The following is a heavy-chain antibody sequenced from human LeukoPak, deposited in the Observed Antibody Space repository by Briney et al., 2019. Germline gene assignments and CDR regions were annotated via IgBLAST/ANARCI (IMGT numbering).Heavy chain of an antibody. CDR1: GGSISSHY. V-gene: IGHV4-59*08. CDR3: ARRYRTGVFDY. CDR2: INYSGST. Sequence: SETLSLTCTVSGGSISSHYWSWIRQPPGKGLEWIGYINYSGSTNYNPSLKSRVTISVDTSKNQFSLNLSSVTAADTAVYYCARRYRTGVFDYWGQGTLVTVSS. D-gene: IGHD7-27*01. J-gene: IGHJ4*02.